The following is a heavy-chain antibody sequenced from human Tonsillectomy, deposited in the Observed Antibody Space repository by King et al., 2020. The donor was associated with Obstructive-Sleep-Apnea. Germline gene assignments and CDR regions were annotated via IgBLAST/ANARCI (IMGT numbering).Heavy chain of an antibody. J-gene: IGHJ4*02. D-gene: IGHD3-10*01. Sequence: EVQLVESGGGLVQPGGSLRLSCAASGFTFSSYWMSWVRQAPGKGLEWVANIKQDGSEKYYVDSVKGRFTISRDNAKNSLYLQMNSLRAEDTAVYYCARAVRYRTLWFGESPECFDYWGQGTLVTVSS. V-gene: IGHV3-7*03. CDR3: ARAVRYRTLWFGESPECFDY. CDR2: IKQDGSEK. CDR1: GFTFSSYW.